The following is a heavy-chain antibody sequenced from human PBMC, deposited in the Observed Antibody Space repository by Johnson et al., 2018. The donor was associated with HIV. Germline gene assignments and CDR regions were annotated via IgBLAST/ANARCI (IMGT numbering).Heavy chain of an antibody. J-gene: IGHJ3*02. CDR3: AKETRDSRSAFDI. CDR2: TQYAGSNK. CDR1: GFSFSSYG. Sequence: QVQLVESGGGVVQPGGSLRLSCAASGFSFSSYGIHWDRQAPGKGLEWVAFTQYAGSNKYYADSMKGRFTISRDNSKKTLYLQMNSLRPEDTTVYYCAKETRDSRSAFDIWGQGTMVTVSS. D-gene: IGHD3-22*01. V-gene: IGHV3-30*02.